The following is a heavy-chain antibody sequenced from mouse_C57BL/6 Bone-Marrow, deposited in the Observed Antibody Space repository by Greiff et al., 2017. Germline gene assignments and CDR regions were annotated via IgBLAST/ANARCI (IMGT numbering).Heavy chain of an antibody. V-gene: IGHV1-85*01. J-gene: IGHJ4*01. Sequence: VQLQQSGPELVKPGASVKLSCKASGYTFTSYDINWVKQRPGQGLEWIGWIYPRDGSTKYNEKFKGKATLTVDTSSSTAYMELHSLTSEDSAVYLWARWEVGVPYAMDHWGKGVSVTVSS. CDR2: IYPRDGST. CDR3: ARWEVGVPYAMDH. D-gene: IGHD1-1*01. CDR1: GYTFTSYD.